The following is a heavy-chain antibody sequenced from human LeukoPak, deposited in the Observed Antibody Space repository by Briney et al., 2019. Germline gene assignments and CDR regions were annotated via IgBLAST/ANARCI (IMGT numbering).Heavy chain of an antibody. D-gene: IGHD1-1*01. CDR1: GFPFSNFA. CDR2: VYTDGRT. V-gene: IGHV3-53*01. J-gene: IGHJ4*02. Sequence: PGGSLRLSCAASGFPFSNFAMSWVRQSPGKGLEWVSVVYTDGRTFYADSVKGRFTISRDDFKNTVFLQMNSLRAEDTAIYFCTRGSSTVSAGYNWGRGTVVIVSS. CDR3: TRGSSTVSAGYN.